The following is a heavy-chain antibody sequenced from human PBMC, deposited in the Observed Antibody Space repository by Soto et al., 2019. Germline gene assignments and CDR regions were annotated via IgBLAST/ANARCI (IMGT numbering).Heavy chain of an antibody. CDR2: ISGSGGST. CDR3: AKGSGPAFDY. Sequence: EVQLLESGGGLVQPGGSLRLSCAASGFTFSSYAMSWVRQAPGKGLEWVSAISGSGGSTYYADSVKGRFTISRDNSKNAMYVHMNSLRAEDTAVYHCAKGSGPAFDYWGQGTLVTVSS. CDR1: GFTFSSYA. J-gene: IGHJ4*02. D-gene: IGHD3-10*01. V-gene: IGHV3-23*01.